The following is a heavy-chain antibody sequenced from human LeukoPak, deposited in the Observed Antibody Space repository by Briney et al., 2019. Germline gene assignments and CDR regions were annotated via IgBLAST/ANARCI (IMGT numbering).Heavy chain of an antibody. CDR3: ARAAAAVPGNYYYYHMDV. CDR2: IYSGGST. V-gene: IGHV3-53*01. CDR1: GFTVSSNY. J-gene: IGHJ6*03. Sequence: GGSLRLSCAASGFTVSSNYMSWVRQAPGKGLEWVSVIYSGGSTYYADSVKGRFTISRDNSKNTLYLQMNSLRAEDTAVYYCARAAAAVPGNYYYYHMDVWGKGTTVTNSS. D-gene: IGHD6-13*01.